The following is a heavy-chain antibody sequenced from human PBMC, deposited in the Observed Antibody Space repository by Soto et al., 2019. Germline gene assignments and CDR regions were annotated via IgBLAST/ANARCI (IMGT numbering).Heavy chain of an antibody. CDR2: IYSGGST. CDR1: GFTVSSNY. V-gene: IGHV3-53*01. CDR3: ATPRPLTS. Sequence: GGSLRLSCAASGFTVSSNYMSWVRQAPGKGLEWVSVIYSGGSTFYADSVRGRFTISRDNSKNTLYLQINSLRAEDTAVYYCATPRPLTSWGQGTLVTVSS. J-gene: IGHJ4*02.